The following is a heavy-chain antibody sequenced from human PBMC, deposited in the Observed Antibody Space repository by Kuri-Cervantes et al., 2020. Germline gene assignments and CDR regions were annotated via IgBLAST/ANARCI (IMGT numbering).Heavy chain of an antibody. CDR2: INPSGGST. J-gene: IGHJ4*02. Sequence: ASVKVSCKASGDTFTSYYMHWVRQAPGQGLEWMGIINPSGGSTSYAQKFQGRVTITRDTSASTAYMELSSLRSEDTAVYYCARGSSSAPYFDYWGQGTLVTVSS. V-gene: IGHV1-46*01. D-gene: IGHD6-6*01. CDR3: ARGSSSAPYFDY. CDR1: GDTFTSYY.